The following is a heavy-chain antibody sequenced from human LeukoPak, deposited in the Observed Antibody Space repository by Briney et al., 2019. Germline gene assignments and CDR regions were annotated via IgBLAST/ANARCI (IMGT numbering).Heavy chain of an antibody. J-gene: IGHJ3*02. Sequence: SETLSLTCAVYGGSFSGYYWSWIRQPPGKGLEWIGEINHSGSTNYNPSLKSRVTISVDTSKNQFSLKLCSVTAADTAVYYCASLTTIGAFDIWGQGTMVTVSS. V-gene: IGHV4-34*01. D-gene: IGHD4-17*01. CDR1: GGSFSGYY. CDR3: ASLTTIGAFDI. CDR2: INHSGST.